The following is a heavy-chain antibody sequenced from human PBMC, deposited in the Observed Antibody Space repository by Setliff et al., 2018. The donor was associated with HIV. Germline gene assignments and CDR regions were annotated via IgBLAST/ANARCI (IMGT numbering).Heavy chain of an antibody. Sequence: TLSLTCAVYGGSFSGYYWSWIRQPPGKGLEWIGEINDNGSTNYNPSLQSRVTLSVDTSKNSFSLHLTSVTAADTAVYFCARARGPPLPVLDFWGPGTLVTVS. CDR2: INDNGST. D-gene: IGHD3-10*01. V-gene: IGHV4-34*01. J-gene: IGHJ4*02. CDR1: GGSFSGYY. CDR3: ARARGPPLPVLDF.